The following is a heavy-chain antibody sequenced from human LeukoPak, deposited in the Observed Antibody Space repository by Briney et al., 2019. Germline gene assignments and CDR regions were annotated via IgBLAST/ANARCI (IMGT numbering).Heavy chain of an antibody. V-gene: IGHV3-74*01. CDR1: GLTFSSYW. CDR3: TKSDWFDP. J-gene: IGHJ5*02. CDR2: VKNDGSIT. D-gene: IGHD3-3*01. Sequence: GGSLRLSCAASGLTFSSYWMLWVRPAPGKGLVWLSRVKNDGSITSYADSVKGRFTISRDNAKNTLYLKMNSLRVEDTAVYYCTKSDWFDPWGQGTLVTVSS.